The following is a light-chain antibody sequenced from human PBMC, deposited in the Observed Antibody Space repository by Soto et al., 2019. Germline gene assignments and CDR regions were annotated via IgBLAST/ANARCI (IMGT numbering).Light chain of an antibody. CDR3: GTWADSLNVVYV. V-gene: IGLV1-44*01. CDR2: SND. CDR1: SSNIGSNT. J-gene: IGLJ1*01. Sequence: SVLTQPPSASGTPGQRVTISCSGSSSNIGSNTVHWYQHLPGTAPRLLIYSNDQRPSGIPARFSASKSGTSASLAISGLQSEDEADYYCGTWADSLNVVYVFGTGTKVTVL.